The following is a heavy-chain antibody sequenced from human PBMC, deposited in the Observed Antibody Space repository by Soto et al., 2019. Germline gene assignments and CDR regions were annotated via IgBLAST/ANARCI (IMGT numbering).Heavy chain of an antibody. D-gene: IGHD4-17*01. CDR3: ARAMLRSTVTTTDY. CDR2: MNPNSGNT. Sequence: ASVKVSCKASGYTFTSYDINWVRQATGQGLEWMGWMNPNSGNTGYAQKFQGRVTMTRNTSISTAYMELSSLRSEDTAVYYCARAMLRSTVTTTDYWGQGTLVTVSS. J-gene: IGHJ4*02. V-gene: IGHV1-8*01. CDR1: GYTFTSYD.